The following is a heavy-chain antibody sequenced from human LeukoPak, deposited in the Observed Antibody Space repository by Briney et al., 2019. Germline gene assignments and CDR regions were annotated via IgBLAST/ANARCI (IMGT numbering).Heavy chain of an antibody. CDR1: GYTFTGYY. CDR2: INPNSGDT. J-gene: IGHJ5*02. CDR3: ARSSVWVVAAYGWFDP. D-gene: IGHD2-2*01. V-gene: IGHV1-2*02. Sequence: ASVKVSCKASGYTFTGYYMHWVRQAPGQGLEWVGWINPNSGDTNYAQKVQGRVTMTRDTAISTAYVELSRLRAGDAAVYYGARSSVWVVAAYGWFDPWGKGTLVTVSS.